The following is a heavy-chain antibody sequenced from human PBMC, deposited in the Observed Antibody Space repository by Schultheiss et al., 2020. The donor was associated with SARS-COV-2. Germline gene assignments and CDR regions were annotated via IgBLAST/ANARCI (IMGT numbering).Heavy chain of an antibody. CDR2: INHSGST. Sequence: SETLSLTCTVSGGSISSYYWSWIRQPPGKGLEWIGEINHSGSTNYNPSLKSRVTISVDTSKNQFSLKLSSVTAADTAVYYCARVSSSDYYYYYMDVWGKGTTVTVS. V-gene: IGHV4-34*01. J-gene: IGHJ6*03. D-gene: IGHD6-6*01. CDR3: ARVSSSDYYYYYMDV. CDR1: GGSISSYY.